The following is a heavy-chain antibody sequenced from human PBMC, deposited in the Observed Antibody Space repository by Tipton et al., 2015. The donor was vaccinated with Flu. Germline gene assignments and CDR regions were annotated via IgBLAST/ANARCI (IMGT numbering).Heavy chain of an antibody. CDR3: ARALRVTAKSSLYYFDY. J-gene: IGHJ4*02. CDR1: GGSFSGYY. D-gene: IGHD2-21*02. V-gene: IGHV4-34*01. Sequence: TLSLTCAVYGGSFSGYYWSWIRQPPGKGLEWIGETNHSGSTNYNPSLKSRVTISVDTSKNQFSLKLSSVTAADTAVYYCARALRVTAKSSLYYFDYWGPGTLVTVSS. CDR2: TNHSGST.